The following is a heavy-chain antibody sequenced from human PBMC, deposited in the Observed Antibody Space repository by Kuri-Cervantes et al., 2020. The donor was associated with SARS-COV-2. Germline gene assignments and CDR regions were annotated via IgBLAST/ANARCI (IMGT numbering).Heavy chain of an antibody. D-gene: IGHD5-12*01. CDR2: INPNSGGT. V-gene: IGHV1-2*02. J-gene: IGHJ6*02. Sequence: ASVKVSCKASGYTFTGYYMHWVRQAPGQGLEWMGWINPNSGGTSYAQKFQGRVTMTRDTSTSTVYMELSSLRSEDTAVYYCAREVSLMDGYSGYDSLGGGMDVWGQGTTVTVSS. CDR3: AREVSLMDGYSGYDSLGGGMDV. CDR1: GYTFTGYY.